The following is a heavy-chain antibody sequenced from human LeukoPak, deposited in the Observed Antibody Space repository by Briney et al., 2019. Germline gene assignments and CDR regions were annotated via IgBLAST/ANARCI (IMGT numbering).Heavy chain of an antibody. J-gene: IGHJ5*02. D-gene: IGHD2-15*01. Sequence: PSETLSLTCTVSGGSISSHYWSWIRQPPGKGLEWIGYMYYSGSTKYNSSLKSRVTISVDTSKNQFSLKLSSVTAADTAIYYCARAVIVVAAATQRNWFDPWGQGTLVTVSS. CDR2: MYYSGST. V-gene: IGHV4-59*11. CDR1: GGSISSHY. CDR3: ARAVIVVAAATQRNWFDP.